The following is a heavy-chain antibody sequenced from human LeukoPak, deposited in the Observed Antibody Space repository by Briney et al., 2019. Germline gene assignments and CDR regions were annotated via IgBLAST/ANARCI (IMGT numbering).Heavy chain of an antibody. CDR2: ILFGGSNK. Sequence: GGALKLSWGASGFTFSCYGMPWVRPAPGKGVGGVAVILFGGSNKYYADSVKGRFTISRDNSKNTLFLQMNSLRAEDTAVYYCARDAHDNEITMIVVVMWYFDYWGQGTLVTVSS. CDR1: GFTFSCYG. J-gene: IGHJ4*02. CDR3: ARDAHDNEITMIVVVMWYFDY. V-gene: IGHV3-30*03. D-gene: IGHD3-22*01.